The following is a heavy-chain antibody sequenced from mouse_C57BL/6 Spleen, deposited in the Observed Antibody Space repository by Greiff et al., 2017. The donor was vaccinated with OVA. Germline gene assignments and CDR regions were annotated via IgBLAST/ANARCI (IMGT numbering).Heavy chain of an antibody. CDR2: ISDGGSYT. V-gene: IGHV5-4*01. CDR3: ARLNGYYYFDY. D-gene: IGHD2-3*01. Sequence: EVQRVESGGGLVKPGGSLKLSCAASGFTFSSYAMSWVRQTPEKRLEWVATISDGGSYTYYPDNVKGRFTISRDNAKNNLYLQMSHLKSEDTAMYYCARLNGYYYFDYGGQGTTLTVSS. J-gene: IGHJ2*01. CDR1: GFTFSSYA.